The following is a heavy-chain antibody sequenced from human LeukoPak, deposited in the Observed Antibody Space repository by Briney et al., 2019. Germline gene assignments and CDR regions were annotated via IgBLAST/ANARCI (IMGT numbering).Heavy chain of an antibody. V-gene: IGHV3-21*01. D-gene: IGHD3-10*01. CDR1: GFTFSSYS. CDR3: ARGLRAEDAFDI. Sequence: GGSLRLSCAASGFTFSSYSMNWVRQAPGKGLEWVSSISSSSSYKYYADSVKGRFTISRDNAKNSLYLQMNSLRAEDTAVYYCARGLRAEDAFDIWGQGTMVTVSS. J-gene: IGHJ3*02. CDR2: ISSSSSYK.